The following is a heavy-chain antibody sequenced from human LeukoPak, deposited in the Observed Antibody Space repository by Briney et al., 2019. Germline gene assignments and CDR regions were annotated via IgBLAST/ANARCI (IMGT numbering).Heavy chain of an antibody. V-gene: IGHV3-21*01. J-gene: IGHJ4*02. CDR1: GFTFSNYN. CDR3: ASGGLSCSGGTCYS. CDR2: ISSGGNFI. D-gene: IGHD2-15*01. Sequence: GGSLRLSCAASGFTFSNYNMNWVRQAPGKGLEWVSSISSGGNFIYYAHSVKSRFTISRDNAKNSLYLQMNSLRAEDTAVYYCASGGLSCSGGTCYSWGQGTLVTVSS.